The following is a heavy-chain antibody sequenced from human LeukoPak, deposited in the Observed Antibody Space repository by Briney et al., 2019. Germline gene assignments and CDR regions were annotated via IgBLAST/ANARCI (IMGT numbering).Heavy chain of an antibody. D-gene: IGHD6-19*01. V-gene: IGHV4-39*01. J-gene: IGHJ4*02. CDR1: GGSISSSSDY. Sequence: SETLSLTCTVSGGSISSSSDYWGWIRQPPGKGLEWIGSIYYSGNTYYNPSLKSRVTISVDTSKKQFSLKLSSVTAADTAVYYCASTPSGSSAWYYFDKWGQGTLDAVSS. CDR3: ASTPSGSSAWYYFDK. CDR2: IYYSGNT.